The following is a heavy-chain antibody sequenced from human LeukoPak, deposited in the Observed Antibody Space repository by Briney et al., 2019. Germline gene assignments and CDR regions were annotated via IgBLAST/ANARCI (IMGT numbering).Heavy chain of an antibody. V-gene: IGHV1-2*02. J-gene: IGHJ3*02. CDR1: GYTFTSYY. Sequence: GASVKVSCKASGYTFTSYYMHWVRQAPGQGLEWMGWINPNSGGTNYAQKFQGRVTMTRDTSISTAYMELSRLRSDDTAVYYCAVSGNFWRGYAFDIWGQGIMVTVSS. CDR3: AVSGNFWRGYAFDI. D-gene: IGHD3-3*01. CDR2: INPNSGGT.